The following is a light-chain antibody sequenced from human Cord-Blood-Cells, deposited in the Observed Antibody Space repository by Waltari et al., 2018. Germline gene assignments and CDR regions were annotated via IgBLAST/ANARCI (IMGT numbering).Light chain of an antibody. J-gene: IGKJ2*03. CDR3: QQSYSTPYS. CDR1: QSISSY. V-gene: IGKV1-39*01. CDR2: AAS. Sequence: DIQMIQSPFSLSASVGDRVTITCRASQSISSYLNWYQQKPGKAPKLLIYAASSLQSGVPSRFSGSGSGTDFTLTISSLQPEDCATYYCQQSYSTPYSFGQGTKLEIK.